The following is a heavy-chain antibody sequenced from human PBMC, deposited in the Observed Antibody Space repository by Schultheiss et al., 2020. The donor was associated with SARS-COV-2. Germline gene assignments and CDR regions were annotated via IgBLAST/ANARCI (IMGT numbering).Heavy chain of an antibody. D-gene: IGHD2/OR15-2a*01. CDR3: ARQNSKARGLSVDV. Sequence: ASVKVSCKASGYTFTGYYMHWVRQAPGQGLEWMGWINPNSGGTNYAQKFQGWVTMTRDTSISTAYMELSRLRSDDTAVYYCARQNSKARGLSVDVWGQGTTVTVSS. CDR1: GYTFTGYY. V-gene: IGHV1-2*04. CDR2: INPNSGGT. J-gene: IGHJ6*02.